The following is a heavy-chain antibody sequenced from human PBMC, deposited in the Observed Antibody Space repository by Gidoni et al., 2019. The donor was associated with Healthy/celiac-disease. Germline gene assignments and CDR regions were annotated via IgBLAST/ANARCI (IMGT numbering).Heavy chain of an antibody. CDR2: MRGSGGST. Sequence: EVQLLESGGGLVQPGGSLRLSCAASGFTFSSYAMSWVRQAPGTGVGWGSDMRGSGGSTYDADSVKGRLTISRENTKNTLYLQMNSLRAEDTAVYYCAKGGIAVAGTELDYWGQGTLVTVSA. CDR1: GFTFSSYA. V-gene: IGHV3-23*01. J-gene: IGHJ4*02. D-gene: IGHD6-19*01. CDR3: AKGGIAVAGTELDY.